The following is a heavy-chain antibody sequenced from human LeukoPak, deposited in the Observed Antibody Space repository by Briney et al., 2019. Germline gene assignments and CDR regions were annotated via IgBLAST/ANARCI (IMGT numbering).Heavy chain of an antibody. D-gene: IGHD5-12*01. V-gene: IGHV3-23*01. Sequence: GGSLGLSCAASGFTFSSYAMSWVRQAPGKGLEWVSAISGSGGSTYYADSVKGRFTISRDNSKNTLYLQMNSLRAEDTAVYYCAKARGYSGYDRGNFDYWGQGTLVTVSS. CDR1: GFTFSSYA. J-gene: IGHJ4*02. CDR2: ISGSGGST. CDR3: AKARGYSGYDRGNFDY.